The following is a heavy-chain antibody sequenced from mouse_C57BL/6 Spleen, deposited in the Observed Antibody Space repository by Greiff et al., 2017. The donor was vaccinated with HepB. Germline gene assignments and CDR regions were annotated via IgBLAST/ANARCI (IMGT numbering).Heavy chain of an antibody. CDR1: GFTFSNYW. V-gene: IGHV6-3*01. CDR3: TGQGGTRYFDY. CDR2: IRLKSDNYAT. D-gene: IGHD3-3*01. Sequence: EVKLEESGGGLVQPGGSMKLSCVASGFTFSNYWMNWVRQSPEKGLEWVAQIRLKSDNYATHYAESVKGRFTISRDDSKSSVYLQMNNLRAEDTGFYYCTGQGGTRYFDYWGQGTTLTVSS. J-gene: IGHJ2*01.